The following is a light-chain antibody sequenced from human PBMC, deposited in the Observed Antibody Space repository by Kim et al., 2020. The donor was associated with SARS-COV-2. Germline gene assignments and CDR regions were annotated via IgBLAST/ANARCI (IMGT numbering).Light chain of an antibody. J-gene: IGKJ2*01. Sequence: EIVMTQSPATLSLSPGERATLSCRASQSVNSNLAWYQQKPGQAPRLLIYGASTRATGVPVRFSGSGSGTEFTLTISSLQSEDFGTYYCQQGYSTFGQGTKLEI. V-gene: IGKV3-15*01. CDR2: GAS. CDR3: QQGYST. CDR1: QSVNSN.